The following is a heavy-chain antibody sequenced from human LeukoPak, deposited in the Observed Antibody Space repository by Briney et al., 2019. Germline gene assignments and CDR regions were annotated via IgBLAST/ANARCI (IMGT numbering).Heavy chain of an antibody. CDR3: ARDRYGGFDY. V-gene: IGHV4-59*01. D-gene: IGHD1-26*01. J-gene: IGHJ4*02. CDR2: IYYSGST. Sequence: SETLSLTCTVSGGSISSYYWSWIRQPPGKGLEWTGYIYYSGSTNYNPSLKSRVTISVDTSKNQFSLKLSSVTAADTAVYYCARDRYGGFDYWGQGALVTVSS. CDR1: GGSISSYY.